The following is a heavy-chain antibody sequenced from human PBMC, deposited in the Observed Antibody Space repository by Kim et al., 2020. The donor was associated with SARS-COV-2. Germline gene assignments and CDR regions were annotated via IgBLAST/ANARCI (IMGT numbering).Heavy chain of an antibody. V-gene: IGHV1-18*01. Sequence: ASVKVSCKASGYTFTSYGISWVRQAPGQGLEWMGWISAYNGNTNYAQKLQGRVTMTTDTSTSTAYMELRSLRSDDTAVYYCARDRFRGTPLRPRYYYYGMDVWGQGTTVTVSS. CDR1: GYTFTSYG. D-gene: IGHD2-15*01. CDR3: ARDRFRGTPLRPRYYYYGMDV. J-gene: IGHJ6*02. CDR2: ISAYNGNT.